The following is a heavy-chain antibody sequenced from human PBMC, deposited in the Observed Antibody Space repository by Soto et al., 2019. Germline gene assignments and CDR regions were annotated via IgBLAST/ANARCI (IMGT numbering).Heavy chain of an antibody. Sequence: GGSLRLSCAASGFTFSSYAMSWVRQAPGKGLEWVSAISGSGGSTYYADSVKGRFTISRDNSKNTLYLQMNSLRAEDTAVYYCVKNVWGITIFGCMDFWGQGPTVTAP. CDR1: GFTFSSYA. CDR3: VKNVWGITIFGCMDF. D-gene: IGHD3-9*01. J-gene: IGHJ6*02. V-gene: IGHV3-23*01. CDR2: ISGSGGST.